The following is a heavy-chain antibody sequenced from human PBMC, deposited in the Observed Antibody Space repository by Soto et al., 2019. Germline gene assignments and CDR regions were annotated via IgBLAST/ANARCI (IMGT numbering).Heavy chain of an antibody. J-gene: IGHJ6*02. CDR1: GFTFSSYW. CDR3: ARDDAAVRATWRYYYYGMDV. Sequence: GGSLRLSCAASGFTFSSYWMSWVRQAPGKGLEWVANIKQDGSEKYYVDSVKGRFTISRDNAKNSLYLQMNRLRAEDTAVYYCARDDAAVRATWRYYYYGMDVWGQGTKVTVYS. CDR2: IKQDGSEK. D-gene: IGHD6-19*01. V-gene: IGHV3-7*03.